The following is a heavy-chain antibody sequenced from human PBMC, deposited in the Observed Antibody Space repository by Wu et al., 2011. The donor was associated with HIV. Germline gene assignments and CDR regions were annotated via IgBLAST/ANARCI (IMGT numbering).Heavy chain of an antibody. V-gene: IGHV1-69*05. CDR2: IIPIFGTA. CDR1: GGTFSSYA. Sequence: QVQLVQSGAEVKKPGSSVKVSCKASGGTFSSYAISWVRQAPGQGLEWMGGIIPIFGTANYAQKFQGRVTITTDESTSTAYMELSSLRSEDTAVYYCARESWVERGVGSIVRGSPPCWGQGTLVTVSS. J-gene: IGHJ4*02. CDR3: ARESWVERGVGSIVRGSPPC. D-gene: IGHD2/OR15-2a*01.